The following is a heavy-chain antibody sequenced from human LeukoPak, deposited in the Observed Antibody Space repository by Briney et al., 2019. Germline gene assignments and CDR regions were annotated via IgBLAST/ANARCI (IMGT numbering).Heavy chain of an antibody. D-gene: IGHD6-6*01. V-gene: IGHV3-48*01. J-gene: IGHJ4*02. CDR2: ITGSSNRI. CDR1: GFTFSPYS. CDR3: ARHRSSWLIDY. Sequence: GGSLRLSCAASGFTFSPYSMNWIRQAPGKGLEWVPYITGSSNRIHYADSVRGRFTISRDNAMNSLHLQMNSLRAEDTAVYYCARHRSSWLIDYWGQGTLVTVSS.